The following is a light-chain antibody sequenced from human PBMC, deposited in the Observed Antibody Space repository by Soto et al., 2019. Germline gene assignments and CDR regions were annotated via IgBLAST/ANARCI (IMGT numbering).Light chain of an antibody. J-gene: IGLJ1*01. Sequence: SVLTQPPSASGSPGQSVTISCNGTSSDVGGYNYVSWYQQHPGKAPKLMIYEVSKRPSGVPDRFSGSKSGNTASLTVSGLQAEDEADYYCSSYAGTFYVFGTGTKVTVL. CDR1: SSDVGGYNY. CDR2: EVS. V-gene: IGLV2-8*01. CDR3: SSYAGTFYV.